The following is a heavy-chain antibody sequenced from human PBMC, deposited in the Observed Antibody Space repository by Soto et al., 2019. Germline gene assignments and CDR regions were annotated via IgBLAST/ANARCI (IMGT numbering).Heavy chain of an antibody. D-gene: IGHD6-13*01. CDR3: ARDRGYSDIAVAGYYFDY. CDR1: GDSVSSNSAA. CDR2: TYYRSKWYN. V-gene: IGHV6-1*01. J-gene: IGHJ4*02. Sequence: PSQTLSLTCAISGDSVSSNSAAWNWIRQSPSRGLEWLGRTYYRSKWYNDYAVSVKSRITINPDTSKNQFSLQLNSVTPEDTAVYYCARDRGYSDIAVAGYYFDYWGQGTLVTVSS.